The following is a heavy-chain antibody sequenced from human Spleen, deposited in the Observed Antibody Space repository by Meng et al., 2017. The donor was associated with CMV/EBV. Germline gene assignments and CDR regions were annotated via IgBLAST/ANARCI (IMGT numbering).Heavy chain of an antibody. CDR1: GYSISSGYY. CDR3: ASSYCSSTSCYWGAFDI. D-gene: IGHD2-2*01. CDR2: IYHSGST. Sequence: SETLSLTCTVSGYSISSGYYWGWIRQPPGKGLEWIGSIYHSGSTYYNPSLKSRVTISVDTSKNQFSLKLSSVTAADTAVYYCASSYCSSTSCYWGAFDIWGQGTMVTVSS. V-gene: IGHV4-38-2*02. J-gene: IGHJ3*02.